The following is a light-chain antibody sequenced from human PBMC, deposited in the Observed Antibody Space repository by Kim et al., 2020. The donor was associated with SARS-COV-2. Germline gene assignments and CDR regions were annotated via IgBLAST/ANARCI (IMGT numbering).Light chain of an antibody. Sequence: SASVGDRVTITCRTSQSISTYLNWYQHKPGKAPKLLIYAASTLESGVPSRFSGSGSETDFTLTIDSLQPEDFATDYCQLSYTTPAFGGETKVEIK. CDR1: QSISTY. CDR2: AAS. J-gene: IGKJ4*01. V-gene: IGKV1-39*01. CDR3: QLSYTTPA.